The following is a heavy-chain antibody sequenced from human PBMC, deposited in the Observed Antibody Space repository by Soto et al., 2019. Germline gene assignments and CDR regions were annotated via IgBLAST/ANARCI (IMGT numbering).Heavy chain of an antibody. CDR3: ARECGCSCFDF. J-gene: IGHJ4*02. CDR2: ISYDGTKK. V-gene: IGHV3-30-3*01. D-gene: IGHD6-19*01. Sequence: QVQLVESGGGVVQPGGSLRLSCAASGFIFSSYTMAWVRQAPGKGLEWEAGISYDGTKKYFADSTKGRFTISRDNHNNIMYLQMSSLRPEDTAEYYCARECGCSCFDFWGQGTLVTVSS. CDR1: GFIFSSYT.